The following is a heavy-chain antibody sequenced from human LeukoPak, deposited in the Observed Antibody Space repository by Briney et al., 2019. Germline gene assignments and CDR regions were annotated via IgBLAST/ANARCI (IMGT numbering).Heavy chain of an antibody. Sequence: VASVKVSCKASGYTFTSYGISWVRQAPGQGLEWMGWISAYNGNTNYAQKLQGRVTMTTDTSTSTAYMGLRSLRSDDTAVYYCARDTGWELSSPFDYWGQGTLVTVSS. V-gene: IGHV1-18*01. CDR2: ISAYNGNT. D-gene: IGHD1-26*01. CDR1: GYTFTSYG. CDR3: ARDTGWELSSPFDY. J-gene: IGHJ4*02.